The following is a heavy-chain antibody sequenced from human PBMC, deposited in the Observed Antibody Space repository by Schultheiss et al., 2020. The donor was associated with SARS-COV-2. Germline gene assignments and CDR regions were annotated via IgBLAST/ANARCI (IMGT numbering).Heavy chain of an antibody. Sequence: GGSLRLSFAASGFTFSSYWMSWVRQAPGKGLEWVSYISSSSSTIYYADSVKGRFTISRDNAKNSLYLQMNSLRAEDTAVYYCALGGYSYGYSGTYGMDVWGQGTTVTVSS. J-gene: IGHJ6*02. CDR3: ALGGYSYGYSGTYGMDV. CDR2: ISSSSSTI. CDR1: GFTFSSYW. D-gene: IGHD5-18*01. V-gene: IGHV3-48*04.